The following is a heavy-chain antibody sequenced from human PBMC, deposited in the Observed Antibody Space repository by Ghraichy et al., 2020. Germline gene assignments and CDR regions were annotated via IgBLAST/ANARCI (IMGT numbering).Heavy chain of an antibody. Sequence: SETLSLTCTVSGYSISSGYYWGWIRQPPGKGLEWIGSIYHSGSTYYNPSLKSRVTISVDTSKNQFSLKLSSVTAADTAVYYCAGSLSGSYPDPEGANFDYWGQGTLVTVSS. CDR3: AGSLSGSYPDPEGANFDY. CDR1: GYSISSGYY. V-gene: IGHV4-38-2*02. D-gene: IGHD1-26*01. CDR2: IYHSGST. J-gene: IGHJ4*02.